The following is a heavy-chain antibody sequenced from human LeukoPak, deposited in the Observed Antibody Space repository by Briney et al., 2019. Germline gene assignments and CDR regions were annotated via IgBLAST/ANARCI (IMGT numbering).Heavy chain of an antibody. CDR1: GDSVSNKNTA. CDR3: ARSPLVPATAIPGDVY. CDR2: TYYRSKWHN. D-gene: IGHD2-2*02. V-gene: IGHV6-1*01. Sequence: SQTLSLTCAISGDSVSNKNTAWNWIRQSPSRGLEWLGRTYYRSKWHNTYAASVKSRITINPDTSKNQFSLQLNSVTPEDTAVYYCARSPLVPATAIPGDVYWGQGTLVTVSS. J-gene: IGHJ4*02.